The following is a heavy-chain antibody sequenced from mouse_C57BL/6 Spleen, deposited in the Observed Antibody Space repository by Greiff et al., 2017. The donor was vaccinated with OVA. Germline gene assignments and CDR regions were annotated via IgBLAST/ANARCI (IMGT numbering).Heavy chain of an antibody. D-gene: IGHD2-4*01. CDR1: GYAFSSSW. CDR2: IYPGDGDT. CDR3: ARMGDYDGLDY. Sequence: QVQLQQSGPELVKPGASVKISCKASGYAFSSSWMNWVKQRPGKGLEWIGRIYPGDGDTNYNGKFKGKATLTADKSSSTAYMQLSSLTSEDSAVYFCARMGDYDGLDYWGQGTTLTVSS. V-gene: IGHV1-82*01. J-gene: IGHJ2*01.